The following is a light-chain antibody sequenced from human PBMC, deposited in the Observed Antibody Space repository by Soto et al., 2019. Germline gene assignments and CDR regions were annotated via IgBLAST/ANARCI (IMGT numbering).Light chain of an antibody. CDR1: QSVSGW. Sequence: DIQMTQSPSPLSASVGDRVTITCRASQSVSGWLAWYQQRPGRVPNLLIYKASILQRGVPSRFSGSGFGTEFTLTISTLQPDDFATYYCQQYDTYPLTFGGGTKVDVK. J-gene: IGKJ4*01. V-gene: IGKV1-5*03. CDR2: KAS. CDR3: QQYDTYPLT.